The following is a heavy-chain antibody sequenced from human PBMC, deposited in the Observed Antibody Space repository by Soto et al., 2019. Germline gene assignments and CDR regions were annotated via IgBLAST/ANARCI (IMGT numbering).Heavy chain of an antibody. Sequence: QLHLVQSGAEVRKPGSSVKVSCKASGGTLSSYSVTWVRQAPGQGLEWMGRIIPFLGRTNYAQNFQGRVTFTMVMSTSAAYMQLSSLRSADTAIYYCARTTGCPTSNWFDRWGQGTLVIFSS. CDR2: IIPFLGRT. V-gene: IGHV1-69*02. CDR1: GGTLSSYS. D-gene: IGHD4-17*01. J-gene: IGHJ5*02. CDR3: ARTTGCPTSNWFDR.